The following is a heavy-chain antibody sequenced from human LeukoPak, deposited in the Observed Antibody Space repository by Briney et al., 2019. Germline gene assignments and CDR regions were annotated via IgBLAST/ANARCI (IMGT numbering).Heavy chain of an antibody. J-gene: IGHJ4*02. CDR3: ATTSITIFGVVIGFDY. CDR1: GFTFSSYG. Sequence: GGSLRLSCAASGFTFSSYGMHWVRQAPGKGLDWVAFIRYDGSNKYYADSVKGRFTISGDNSKNTLYLQMNSLRAEDTAVYYCATTSITIFGVVIGFDYWGQGTWSPSPQ. V-gene: IGHV3-30*02. D-gene: IGHD3-3*01. CDR2: IRYDGSNK.